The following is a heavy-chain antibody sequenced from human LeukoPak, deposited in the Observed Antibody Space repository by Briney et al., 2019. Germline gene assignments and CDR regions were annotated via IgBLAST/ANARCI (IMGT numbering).Heavy chain of an antibody. V-gene: IGHV4-59*12. J-gene: IGHJ2*01. CDR1: GGSISSYY. CDR2: IYYSGST. CDR3: ARRIRWLQPGYFDL. D-gene: IGHD5-24*01. Sequence: SETLSLTCTVSGGSISSYYWSWLRQPPGKGLEWIGYIYYSGSTNYNPSLKSRVTISVDTSKNQFSLKLSSVTAADTAVYYCARRIRWLQPGYFDLWGRGTLVTVSS.